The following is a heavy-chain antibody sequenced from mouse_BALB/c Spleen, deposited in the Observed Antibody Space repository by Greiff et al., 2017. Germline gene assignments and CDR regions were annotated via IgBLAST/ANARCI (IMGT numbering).Heavy chain of an antibody. D-gene: IGHD2-4*01. Sequence: QVQLKQPGAELVKPGASVKLSCKASGYTFTSYWMHWVKQRPGQGLEWIGEIDPSDSYTNYNQKFKGKATLTVDKSSSTAYMQLSSLTSEDSAVYYCARYDYDGYWGQGTTLTVSS. CDR3: ARYDYDGY. CDR1: GYTFTSYW. V-gene: IGHV1-69*02. J-gene: IGHJ2*01. CDR2: IDPSDSYT.